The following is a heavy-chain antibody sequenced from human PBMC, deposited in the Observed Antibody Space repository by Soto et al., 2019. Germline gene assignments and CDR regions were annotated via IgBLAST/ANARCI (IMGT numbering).Heavy chain of an antibody. Sequence: GASVKVSCKASGGTFSSYAISWVRQAPGQGLEWMGEIIPIFGTTKYSQKFQGRVTITRDTYASTAYMELSSLRSEDTAVYYCARDRGRVVVPAASLHFDYWGQGTLVTVSS. V-gene: IGHV1-69*05. J-gene: IGHJ4*02. CDR1: GGTFSSYA. D-gene: IGHD2-2*01. CDR2: IIPIFGTT. CDR3: ARDRGRVVVPAASLHFDY.